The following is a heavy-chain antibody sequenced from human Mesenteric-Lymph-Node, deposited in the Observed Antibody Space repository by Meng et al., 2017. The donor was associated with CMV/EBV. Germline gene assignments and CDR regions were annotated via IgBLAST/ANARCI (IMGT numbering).Heavy chain of an antibody. Sequence: GGSVSGYYCSWSLQTPWKGLEWIGEINHSGSTNYNSSLKSRVTISVYTSKNQFALKLSLFTAADTAVDYCSAGYYDFCSGYYNWFDPWGQGTLVTVSS. CDR3: SAGYYDFCSGYYNWFDP. V-gene: IGHV4-34*01. J-gene: IGHJ5*02. CDR1: GGSVSGYY. D-gene: IGHD3-3*01. CDR2: INHSGST.